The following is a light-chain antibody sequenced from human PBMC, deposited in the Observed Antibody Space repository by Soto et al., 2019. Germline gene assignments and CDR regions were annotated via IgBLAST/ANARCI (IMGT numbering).Light chain of an antibody. CDR3: SSYAGSNNFV. Sequence: ALTQPPSASGSPGQSVTISCTGTSSDVGGYNYVSWYQQHPGKAPKLMIYEVSERPSGVPDRFSGSKSSNTASLTVSGLQAEDEADYYCSSYAGSNNFVFGSGTKVTVL. CDR1: SSDVGGYNY. CDR2: EVS. V-gene: IGLV2-8*01. J-gene: IGLJ1*01.